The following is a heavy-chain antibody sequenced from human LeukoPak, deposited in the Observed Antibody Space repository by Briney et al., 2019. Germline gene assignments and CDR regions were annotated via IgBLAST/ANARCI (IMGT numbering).Heavy chain of an antibody. V-gene: IGHV1-2*02. Sequence: ASVKVSFKASGYRFSDYYMHWVRQGPGQGLEWMGWVNSNSGGTHFAQQFEGRVTMTRDTSISTAYMELSSLKSDDTAVYYCARGYCSGGSCYHFDSWGQGTLVTVSS. CDR2: VNSNSGGT. D-gene: IGHD2-15*01. CDR1: GYRFSDYY. J-gene: IGHJ4*02. CDR3: ARGYCSGGSCYHFDS.